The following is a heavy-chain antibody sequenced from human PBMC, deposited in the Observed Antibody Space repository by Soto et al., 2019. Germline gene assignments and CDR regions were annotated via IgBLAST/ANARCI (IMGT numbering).Heavy chain of an antibody. J-gene: IGHJ3*02. CDR2: ISAYNGNT. CDR1: GYTFTSYG. V-gene: IGHV1-18*01. Sequence: ASVKVSCKASGYTFTSYGISWVRQAPGQGLEWMGWISAYNGNTNYAQKLQGRVTMTTDTSTSTAYMELRSLRSDDTAVYYCARVTTIFGVVITIGDAFDIWGQGTMVTVSS. CDR3: ARVTTIFGVVITIGDAFDI. D-gene: IGHD3-3*01.